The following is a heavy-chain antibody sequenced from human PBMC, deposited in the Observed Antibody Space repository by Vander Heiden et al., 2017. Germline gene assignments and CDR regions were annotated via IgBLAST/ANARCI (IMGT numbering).Heavy chain of an antibody. CDR1: GNTFTSYG. D-gene: IGHD3-3*01. V-gene: IGHV1-18*01. CDR2: ISAYNGNT. CDR3: ARGLSDLWSGYRSGYYGMDV. Sequence: QVQLVQSGAEVKKPGASVKVPCKASGNTFTSYGIRGVRQAPGQGLEWMGWISAYNGNTNDAQKLQGRVTMTTDTSTSTAYMELRSLRSDDTAVYYCARGLSDLWSGYRSGYYGMDVWGQGTTVTVSS. J-gene: IGHJ6*02.